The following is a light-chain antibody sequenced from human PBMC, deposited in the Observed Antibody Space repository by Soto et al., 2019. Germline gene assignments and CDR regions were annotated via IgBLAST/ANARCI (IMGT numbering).Light chain of an antibody. CDR1: QSISSW. CDR2: RAS. CDR3: QQYHSFST. Sequence: DIQMTQSPSTLSASVGDRVTITCRASQSISSWLAWYQQKPGRAPKLLIYRASTLESGVPTSFSGRASGPEFSLTVNCQQPDAFSTYYRQQYHSFSTFGQGTKME. V-gene: IGKV1-5*03. J-gene: IGKJ1*01.